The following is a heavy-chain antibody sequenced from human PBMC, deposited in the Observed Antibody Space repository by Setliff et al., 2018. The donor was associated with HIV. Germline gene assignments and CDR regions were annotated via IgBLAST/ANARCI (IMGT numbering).Heavy chain of an antibody. CDR3: ARDTNLLDYNFWSGYSRGWFDP. J-gene: IGHJ5*02. D-gene: IGHD3-3*01. V-gene: IGHV4-61*02. CDR2: IYTSGST. Sequence: PSETLSLTCTVSGGSINSGTYYWSWIRQPAGKGLEWIGRIYTSGSTNYNPSLKSRVIISVDTSKNQFSLKLSSVTAADTAVYYCARDTNLLDYNFWSGYSRGWFDPWGQGTLVTVS. CDR1: GGSINSGTYY.